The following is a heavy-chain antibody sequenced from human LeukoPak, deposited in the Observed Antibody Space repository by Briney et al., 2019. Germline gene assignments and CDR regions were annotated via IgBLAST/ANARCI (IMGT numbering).Heavy chain of an antibody. Sequence: PPETLSLTCTVSGGSISSPTYYWAWIRHPPGQELDWIKTIHHSGSTYDNPSHKSRLTMSVDTSKNQFFQNLSSVPAADTAVYYCAIDGRGGIREAGIGWGQGTPVTVSS. D-gene: IGHD1-14*01. J-gene: IGHJ4*02. CDR1: GGSISSPTYY. CDR2: IHHSGST. CDR3: AIDGRGGIREAGIG. V-gene: IGHV4-39*01.